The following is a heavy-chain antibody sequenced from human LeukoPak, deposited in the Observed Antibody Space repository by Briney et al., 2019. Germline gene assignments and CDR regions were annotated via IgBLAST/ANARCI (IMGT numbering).Heavy chain of an antibody. CDR3: ARMREWFDP. CDR1: GGSISSHY. Sequence: SETLSLTCTVSGGSISSHYWSWIRQPPGKGLEWIGYIYYSGSTNYNPSLKSRVTMSVDTSKNHFSLKLYSVTAAGTAVYYCARMREWFDPWGQGTLVTVSS. J-gene: IGHJ5*02. V-gene: IGHV4-59*11. CDR2: IYYSGST. D-gene: IGHD1-26*01.